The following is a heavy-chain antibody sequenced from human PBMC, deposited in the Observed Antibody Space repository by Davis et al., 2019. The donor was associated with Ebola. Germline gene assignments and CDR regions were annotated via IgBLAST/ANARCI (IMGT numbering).Heavy chain of an antibody. D-gene: IGHD2-2*01. CDR3: ASGAYCSSTSCYGYYYYGMDV. CDR2: IYYSGST. V-gene: IGHV4-59*01. J-gene: IGHJ6*02. Sequence: SETLSLTCTVSGCSISSYYWSWIRQPPGKGLEWIGYIYYSGSTNYNPSLKSRVTISVDTSKNQFSLKLSSVTAADTAVYYCASGAYCSSTSCYGYYYYGMDVWGQGTTVTVSS. CDR1: GCSISSYY.